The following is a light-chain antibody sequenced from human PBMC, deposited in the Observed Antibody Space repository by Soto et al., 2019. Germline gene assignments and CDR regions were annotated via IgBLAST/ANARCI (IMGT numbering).Light chain of an antibody. CDR1: QSVSSSY. CDR3: QQYGSSPPT. J-gene: IGKJ1*01. Sequence: EIVLTQSPGTLSLSPGERATLSCRARQSVSSSYLSWYQQKPGQTPRLLIYGASSRDTGIPDKFSGSGSGTDFTLTISRLEPEDFGVYYCQQYGSSPPTFGQGTKVEIK. V-gene: IGKV3-20*01. CDR2: GAS.